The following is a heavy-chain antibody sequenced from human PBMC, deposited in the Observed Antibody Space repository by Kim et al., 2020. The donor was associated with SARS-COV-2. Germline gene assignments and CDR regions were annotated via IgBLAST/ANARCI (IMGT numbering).Heavy chain of an antibody. CDR3: ARHLGWPAPYYYYGMDV. D-gene: IGHD6-19*01. CDR2: IYYSGST. CDR1: GGSISSSSYY. Sequence: SETLSLTCTVSGGSISSSSYYWGWIRQPPGKGLEWIGSIYYSGSTYYNPSLKSRVTISVDTSKNQFSLKLSSVTAADTAVYYCARHLGWPAPYYYYGMDVWGQGTTVTVSS. V-gene: IGHV4-39*01. J-gene: IGHJ6*02.